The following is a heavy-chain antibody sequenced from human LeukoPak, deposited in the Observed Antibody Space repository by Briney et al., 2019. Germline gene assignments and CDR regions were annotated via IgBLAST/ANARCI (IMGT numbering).Heavy chain of an antibody. CDR2: IYYSGST. D-gene: IGHD5-12*01. V-gene: IGHV4-39*07. CDR1: GGSISSYY. CDR3: ASGYSGFGGFDY. Sequence: SETLSLTCTVSGGSISSYYWSWIRQPPGKGLEWIGSIYYSGSTYYNPSLKSRVTISVDTSKNQFSLKLSSVTAADTAVYYCASGYSGFGGFDYWGQGTLVTVSS. J-gene: IGHJ4*02.